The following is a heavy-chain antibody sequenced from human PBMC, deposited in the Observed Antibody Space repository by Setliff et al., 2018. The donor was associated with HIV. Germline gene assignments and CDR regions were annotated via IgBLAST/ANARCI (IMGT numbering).Heavy chain of an antibody. CDR2: LSGSGGST. CDR1: GFTFNNYW. J-gene: IGHJ3*02. V-gene: IGHV3-23*01. CDR3: ALVGGITVPPDGFDI. D-gene: IGHD3-22*01. Sequence: LRLSCAASGFTFNNYWMCWVRQAPGKGLEWVSSLSGSGGSTYYADSVKGRFTISRDNAKNTLYLHMNSLRAEDTSVYHCALVGGITVPPDGFDIWGQGTMVTVSS.